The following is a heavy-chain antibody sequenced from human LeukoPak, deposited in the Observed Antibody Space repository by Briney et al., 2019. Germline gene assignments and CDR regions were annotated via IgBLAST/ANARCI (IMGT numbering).Heavy chain of an antibody. D-gene: IGHD2-2*01. CDR3: AISTSCCLNGMDV. Sequence: NPSETLSLTCTVSGGSISSGDYYWSWIRQPPGKGLEWIGYIYYSGSTYYNPSLKSRVTISVDTSKNQFSLKLSSVTAADTAVYYCAISTSCCLNGMDVWGEGTTVTVSS. CDR1: GGSISSGDYY. V-gene: IGHV4-30-4*01. J-gene: IGHJ6*04. CDR2: IYYSGST.